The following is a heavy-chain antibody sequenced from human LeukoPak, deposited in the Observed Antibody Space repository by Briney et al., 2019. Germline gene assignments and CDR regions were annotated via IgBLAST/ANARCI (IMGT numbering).Heavy chain of an antibody. CDR2: INPSGGNT. CDR1: GYTFTSYY. J-gene: IGHJ4*02. CDR3: AREDYYDSGSNDY. Sequence: ASVKVSCKASGYTFTSYYMHWVRQAPGQGLEWMGIINPSGGNTGYAQKFQGRVTITRNTSISTAYMELSSLRSEDTAVYYCAREDYYDSGSNDYWGQGTLVTVSS. D-gene: IGHD3-22*01. V-gene: IGHV1-46*01.